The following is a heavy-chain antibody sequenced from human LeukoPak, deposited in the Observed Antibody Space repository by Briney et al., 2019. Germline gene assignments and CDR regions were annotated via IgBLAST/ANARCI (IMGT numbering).Heavy chain of an antibody. J-gene: IGHJ4*02. CDR2: IRYDGSNK. Sequence: GGSLRLSCAASGFTFSSYGMHWVRQAPGKGREWVAFIRYDGSNKYYADSVKGRFTISRDNSKNTLYLQMNSLRAEDTAVYYCAKGCSSTSCYAYWGQGTLVTVSS. CDR3: AKGCSSTSCYAY. V-gene: IGHV3-30*02. CDR1: GFTFSSYG. D-gene: IGHD2-2*01.